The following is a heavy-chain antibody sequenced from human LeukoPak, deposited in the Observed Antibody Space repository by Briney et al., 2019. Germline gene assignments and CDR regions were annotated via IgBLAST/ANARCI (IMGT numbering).Heavy chain of an antibody. D-gene: IGHD3-10*01. V-gene: IGHV4-59*01. J-gene: IGHJ4*02. Sequence: SETLSLTCTVSGGSISSYYWSWIRQPPGKGLEWIAYVHYSGSTNYNPSLKSRVTISLDTSKNQFSLKLSSVTTADTAVYYCATASIVPGSGTYYGPDYWGQGTLVTVSS. CDR1: GGSISSYY. CDR2: VHYSGST. CDR3: ATASIVPGSGTYYGPDY.